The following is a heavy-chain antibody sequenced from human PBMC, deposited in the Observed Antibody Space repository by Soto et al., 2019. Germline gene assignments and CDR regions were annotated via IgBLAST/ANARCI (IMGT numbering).Heavy chain of an antibody. V-gene: IGHV1-46*03. CDR1: GYTYISYY. Sequence: ASVKVSCKASGYTYISYYLHWLRQAPGQGLEWMGIINPAGGSTSYAQKFQGRVAMTRDTSTSTVYMELSSLRFDDTAVYYCARGYPPSDQVGNLAGAHWGQGTLLTISS. CDR3: ARGYPPSDQVGNLAGAH. CDR2: INPAGGST. D-gene: IGHD1-26*01. J-gene: IGHJ4*02.